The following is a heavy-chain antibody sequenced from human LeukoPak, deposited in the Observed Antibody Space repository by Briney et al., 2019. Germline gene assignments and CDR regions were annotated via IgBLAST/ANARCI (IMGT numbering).Heavy chain of an antibody. J-gene: IGHJ4*02. CDR1: GFTVSSNY. CDR3: ARDKNGWRYFDY. V-gene: IGHV3-66*01. CDR2: IYSGGST. D-gene: IGHD5-24*01. Sequence: GESLRLSCAASGFTVSSNYMSWVRQAPGKGLEWVSVIYSGGSTYYADSVKGRFTISRDNSKNTLYLQMNSLRAEDTAVYYCARDKNGWRYFDYWGQGTLVTVSS.